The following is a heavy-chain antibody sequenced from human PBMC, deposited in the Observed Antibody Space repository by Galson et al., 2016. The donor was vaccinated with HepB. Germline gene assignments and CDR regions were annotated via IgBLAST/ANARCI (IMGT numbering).Heavy chain of an antibody. V-gene: IGHV3-21*01. D-gene: IGHD1-14*01. Sequence: SLRLSCAASGFTLSTYSINWVRQAPGKGLEWVASISSGSSSSYIYYVDSVKGRFTISRDNAKNSLYLQMDSLRAEDTAVYYCVRETLRGTRFDNWGQGTLVTVAS. J-gene: IGHJ4*02. CDR3: VRETLRGTRFDN. CDR1: GFTLSTYS. CDR2: ISSGSSSSYI.